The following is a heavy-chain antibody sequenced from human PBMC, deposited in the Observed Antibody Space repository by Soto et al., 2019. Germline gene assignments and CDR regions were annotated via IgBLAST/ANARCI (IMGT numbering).Heavy chain of an antibody. CDR1: ADSISNYY. CDR3: ARHLWVGSSWYLGALDI. CDR2: IYYSGST. V-gene: IGHV4-59*08. J-gene: IGHJ3*02. D-gene: IGHD6-13*01. Sequence: PSETLSLTCTVSADSISNYYWSWIRQPPGKCLDWIGYIYYSGSTHYNPSLKSRVTISVDTSKNQFSLKLSSVTAADTAVYYCARHLWVGSSWYLGALDIWGQGTMVTVSS.